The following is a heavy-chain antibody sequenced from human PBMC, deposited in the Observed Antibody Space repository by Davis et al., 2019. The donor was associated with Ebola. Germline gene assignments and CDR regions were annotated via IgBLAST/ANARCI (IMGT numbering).Heavy chain of an antibody. CDR3: AKEGPPSDGWFTYFDY. CDR1: GFTFSSYG. Sequence: GGSLRLSCAASGFTFSSYGMHWVRQAPGKGLEWLAVISYEGGNKYYADSVKGRFTVSRDNSKNTLYLQMNSLRAEDTAVYHCAKEGPPSDGWFTYFDYWGQGNLVTVSS. V-gene: IGHV3-30*18. J-gene: IGHJ4*02. CDR2: ISYEGGNK. D-gene: IGHD5-24*01.